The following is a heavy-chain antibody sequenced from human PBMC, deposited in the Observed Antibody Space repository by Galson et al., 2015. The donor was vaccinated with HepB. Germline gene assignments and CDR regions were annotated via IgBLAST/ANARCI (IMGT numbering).Heavy chain of an antibody. J-gene: IGHJ6*02. CDR1: GDSVSSNSAA. Sequence: CAISGDSVSSNSAAWNWIRQSPSRGLEWLGRTYYRSKWYKDYALFVKSRITINADTSRNQISLQLNSMTPEDTAVYYCAYGVDVWGQRTTVTVS. CDR3: AYGVDV. V-gene: IGHV6-1*01. CDR2: TYYRSKWYK.